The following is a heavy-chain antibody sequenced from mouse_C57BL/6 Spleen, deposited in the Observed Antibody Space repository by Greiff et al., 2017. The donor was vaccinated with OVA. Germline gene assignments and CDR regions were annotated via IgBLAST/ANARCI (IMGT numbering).Heavy chain of an antibody. CDR3: ARQGYYYGSSYCWYFDV. Sequence: EVKLMESGGGLVKPGGSLKLSCAASGFTFSSYTMSWVRQTPEKRLEWVATISGGGGNTYYPDSVKGRFTISRDNAKNTLYLQMSRLRSEDTALYYCARQGYYYGSSYCWYFDVWGTGTTVTVSS. CDR1: GFTFSSYT. J-gene: IGHJ1*03. CDR2: ISGGGGNT. D-gene: IGHD1-1*01. V-gene: IGHV5-9*01.